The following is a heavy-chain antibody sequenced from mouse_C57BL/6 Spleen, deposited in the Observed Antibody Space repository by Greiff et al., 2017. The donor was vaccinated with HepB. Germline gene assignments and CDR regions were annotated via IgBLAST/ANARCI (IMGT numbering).Heavy chain of an antibody. CDR1: GYTFTDYE. Sequence: VKLMESGAELVRPGASVTLSCKASGYTFTDYEMHWVKQTPVHGLEWIGAIDPETGGTAYNQKFKGKAILTADKSSSTAYMELRSLTSEDSAVYYCTRDLRVDYWGQGTTLTVSS. V-gene: IGHV1-15*01. CDR3: TRDLRVDY. J-gene: IGHJ2*01. D-gene: IGHD1-1*01. CDR2: IDPETGGT.